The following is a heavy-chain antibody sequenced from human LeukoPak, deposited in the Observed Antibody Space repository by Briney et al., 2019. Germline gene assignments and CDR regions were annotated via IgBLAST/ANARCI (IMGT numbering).Heavy chain of an antibody. CDR3: ARVNVEYSYGPPYYYYYMDV. Sequence: SVKVSCKASGGTFSSYAISWVRQAPGQGLEWMGGIIPIFGTANYAQKFQGKVTITTDESTSTAYMELSSLRSEDTAVYYCARVNVEYSYGPPYYYYYMDVWGKGTTVTVSS. D-gene: IGHD5-18*01. CDR1: GGTFSSYA. CDR2: IIPIFGTA. V-gene: IGHV1-69*05. J-gene: IGHJ6*03.